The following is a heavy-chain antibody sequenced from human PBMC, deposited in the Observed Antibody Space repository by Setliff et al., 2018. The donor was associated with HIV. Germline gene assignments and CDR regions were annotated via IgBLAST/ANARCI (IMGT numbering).Heavy chain of an antibody. D-gene: IGHD3-3*01. CDR1: GGSMTTHF. V-gene: IGHV4-59*11. J-gene: IGHJ1*01. CDR3: ARDISEGFFLERASEH. Sequence: SETLSLTCTVSGGSMTTHFWSWIRQPPGKGLEWIGSVYYSGSTNYNPSLKSRVTISLDTSENQFSLNLNSVTAADTAVYYCARDISEGFFLERASEHWSQGALVTVSS. CDR2: VYYSGST.